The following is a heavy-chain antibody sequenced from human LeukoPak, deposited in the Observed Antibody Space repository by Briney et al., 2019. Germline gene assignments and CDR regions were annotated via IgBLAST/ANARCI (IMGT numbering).Heavy chain of an antibody. CDR2: IKRDGSEK. Sequence: GGSLRLSCAASGFTFSSYWMSWVRQAPGKGLEWVANIKRDGSEKYYVDSVKGRFTISRDNAKKSVFLQMNSLRAEDTASYFCAREWEVPRYFDYWGRGSLVIVSS. V-gene: IGHV3-7*04. D-gene: IGHD1-26*01. CDR1: GFTFSSYW. CDR3: AREWEVPRYFDY. J-gene: IGHJ4*02.